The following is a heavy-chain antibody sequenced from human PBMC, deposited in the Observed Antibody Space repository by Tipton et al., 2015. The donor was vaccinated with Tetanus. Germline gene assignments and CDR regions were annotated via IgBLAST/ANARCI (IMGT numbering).Heavy chain of an antibody. D-gene: IGHD3-10*01. CDR2: INQSGST. J-gene: IGHJ5*02. CDR3: ARSDMVRGVNWFDP. V-gene: IGHV4-34*09. Sequence: TLSLTCAVSGGSLSGFYWGWIRQPPGKGLEWIGEINQSGSTNDNPSLKSRVTISVDTSKNQFSLKLSSVTAADTAVYYCARSDMVRGVNWFDPWGQGTLVTVSS. CDR1: GGSLSGFY.